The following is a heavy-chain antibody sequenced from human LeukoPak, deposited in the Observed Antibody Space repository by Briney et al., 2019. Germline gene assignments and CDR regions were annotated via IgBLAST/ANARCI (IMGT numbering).Heavy chain of an antibody. V-gene: IGHV1-2*02. CDR3: VRDLHWGPDY. D-gene: IGHD7-27*01. J-gene: IGHJ4*02. Sequence: ASVKVSCKATGFTFTDFWMCWVRHAPGQGLEWVGCIQTSSGGTNYAQKFQDSVTLTRDTSTNTVYMGVSRLRFDDTAVYYCVRDLHWGPDYWGQGTLVTVSS. CDR2: IQTSSGGT. CDR1: GFTFTDFW.